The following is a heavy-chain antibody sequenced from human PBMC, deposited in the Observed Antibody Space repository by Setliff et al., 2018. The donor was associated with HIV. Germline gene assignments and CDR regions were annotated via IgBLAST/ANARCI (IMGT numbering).Heavy chain of an antibody. D-gene: IGHD3-22*01. J-gene: IGHJ5*02. CDR3: ARSMTITLIGCLDP. V-gene: IGHV1-69*13. CDR1: GGTFSNYA. CDR2: IIPLFGAA. Sequence: SVKVSCKASGGTFSNYAISWVRQAPGQGLERMGGIIPLFGAAKYAQKFQGRVTITADESKNTAYLELSSLRSDDTAVYYCARSMTITLIGCLDPWGQGTLVTVPS.